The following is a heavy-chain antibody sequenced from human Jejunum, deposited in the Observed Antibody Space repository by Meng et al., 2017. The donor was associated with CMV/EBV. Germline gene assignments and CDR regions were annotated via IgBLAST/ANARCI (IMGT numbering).Heavy chain of an antibody. CDR3: VRDCRREHLFDY. J-gene: IGHJ4*02. CDR1: GFTFSDYW. CDR2: INKDESEK. D-gene: IGHD1-26*01. Sequence: SGFTFSDYWMTWVRQAPGKGLEWVANINKDESEKNYVGSVKGRFTISRDNAKNSLYLQMNSLRAEDTAVYYCVRDCRREHLFDYWGQGTRVTVSS. V-gene: IGHV3-7*01.